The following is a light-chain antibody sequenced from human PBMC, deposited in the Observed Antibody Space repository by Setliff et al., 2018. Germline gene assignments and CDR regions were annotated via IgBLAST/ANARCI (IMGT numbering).Light chain of an antibody. CDR2: DVS. J-gene: IGLJ1*01. V-gene: IGLV2-11*01. CDR3: SSYTSSSTYV. CDR1: SSDVGGYNY. Sequence: QSVLTQPRSVSGSPGQSVTISCTGTSSDVGGYNYVSWYQQHPGKAPKLMIYDVSKRPSGVPDRFSGSKSGNTASLTISGLQAEDEADYYCSSYTSSSTYVFGTGTKGTV.